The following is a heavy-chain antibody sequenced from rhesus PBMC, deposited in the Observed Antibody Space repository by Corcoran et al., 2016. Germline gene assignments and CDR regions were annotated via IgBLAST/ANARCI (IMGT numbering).Heavy chain of an antibody. CDR1: GYSISSGYG. D-gene: IGHD5-12*01. CDR3: ARVDTATETCDY. CDR2: ISCRGST. Sequence: QLQLQESGPGLVKPSETLSLTCAVSGYSISSGYGWSWIRQRPGKGLVWIGYISCRGSTSSNPSLKSRVPISRDTSKTQVPLKLSSVTAAGTAVDYCARVDTATETCDYWGQGLLVTVSS. J-gene: IGHJ4*01. V-gene: IGHV4-122*02.